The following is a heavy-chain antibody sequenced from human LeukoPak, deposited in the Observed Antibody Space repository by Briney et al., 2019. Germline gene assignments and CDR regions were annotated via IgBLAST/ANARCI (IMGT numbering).Heavy chain of an antibody. J-gene: IGHJ4*02. V-gene: IGHV4-4*07. D-gene: IGHD5-24*01. CDR1: GGSITGYY. CDR3: AREKRRDGYNYLDY. Sequence: SETLSLTCTVSGGSITGYYWSWIRQPAGKGLEWIGRIYTSGGTDYIPSLKSRVTISVDTSKNQFSLKLSSVTAADTAVYYCAREKRRDGYNYLDYWGQGTLVTVSS. CDR2: IYTSGGT.